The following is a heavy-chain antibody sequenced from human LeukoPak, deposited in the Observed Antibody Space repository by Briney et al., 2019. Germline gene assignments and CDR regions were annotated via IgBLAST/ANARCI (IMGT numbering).Heavy chain of an antibody. D-gene: IGHD2-21*02. CDR1: GGSISSYY. CDR2: IYYTGST. CDR3: ARRSGGDQYFDY. V-gene: IGHV4-59*08. Sequence: SETLSLTCTVSGGSISSYYWSWIRQSPGKGLEWIGYIYYTGSTNYNPSLKSRVTISVDTSKNQFSLKLSFVTAADTAVYYCARRSGGDQYFDYWGQGTLVTVSS. J-gene: IGHJ4*02.